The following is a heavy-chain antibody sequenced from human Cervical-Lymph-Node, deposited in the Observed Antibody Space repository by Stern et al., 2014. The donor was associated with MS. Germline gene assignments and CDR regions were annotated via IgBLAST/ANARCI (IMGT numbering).Heavy chain of an antibody. V-gene: IGHV4-59*11. J-gene: IGHJ4*02. CDR1: GGSINTHF. D-gene: IGHD3-10*01. CDR2: IYHSGSP. CDR3: ARDRGGTPGDYFDY. Sequence: QVQLQESGPGLVRPSETLSLTCTVSGGSINTHFWSWIRQPPGKGLEWIGYIYHSGSPHSNPSLKSRVTISVDPSKNQFPLTLSSVTAADTAVYYCARDRGGTPGDYFDYWGQGTLVTVSS.